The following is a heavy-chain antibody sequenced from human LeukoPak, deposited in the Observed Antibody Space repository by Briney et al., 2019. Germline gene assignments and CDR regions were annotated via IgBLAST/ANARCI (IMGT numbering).Heavy chain of an antibody. V-gene: IGHV1-69*13. CDR3: ARDGVGATKRGAFDY. D-gene: IGHD1-26*01. CDR1: GGTFSNYA. Sequence: ASVKVSCKASGGTFSNYAINWVRQAPGQGLEWMGGIIPIFGTANYAQKFQGRVTITADESTSTAYMELSSLKSEDTAVYYCARDGVGATKRGAFDYWGQGTLVTVSS. CDR2: IIPIFGTA. J-gene: IGHJ4*02.